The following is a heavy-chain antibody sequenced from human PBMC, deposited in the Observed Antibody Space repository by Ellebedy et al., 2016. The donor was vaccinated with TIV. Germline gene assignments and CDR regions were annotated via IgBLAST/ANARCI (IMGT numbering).Heavy chain of an antibody. D-gene: IGHD4-23*01. CDR1: GFTFSDYA. Sequence: GGSLRLSCAASGFTFSDYAMSWVRQRPGKGLEWVAGISPGGHSPNYADSVKGRFTISRDNSENTLYLQMIGLRTEDTAVYFCLWERDGPNSEYWGQGTLVTVSS. V-gene: IGHV3-23*01. J-gene: IGHJ4*02. CDR2: ISPGGHSP. CDR3: LWERDGPNSEY.